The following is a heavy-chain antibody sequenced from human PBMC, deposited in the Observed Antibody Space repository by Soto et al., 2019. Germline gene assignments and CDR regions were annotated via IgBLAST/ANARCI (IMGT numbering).Heavy chain of an antibody. CDR1: GGSFSGYY. Sequence: PSETLSLTRAVYGGSFSGYYWSWIRQPPGKGLEWIGEINHSGSTNYNPSLKSRVTISVDTSKNQFSLKLSSVTAADTAVYYCARGRYSSSWYYYYYYGMDVWGQGTTVTVSS. J-gene: IGHJ6*02. V-gene: IGHV4-34*01. D-gene: IGHD6-13*01. CDR2: INHSGST. CDR3: ARGRYSSSWYYYYYYGMDV.